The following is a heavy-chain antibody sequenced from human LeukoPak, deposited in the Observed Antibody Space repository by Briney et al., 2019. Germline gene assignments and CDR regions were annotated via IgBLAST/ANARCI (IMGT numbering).Heavy chain of an antibody. J-gene: IGHJ4*02. CDR2: INPNSGGT. CDR1: GYTFTGYY. D-gene: IGHD3-10*01. Sequence: ASVKVSCKASGYTFTGYYMHWVRQAPGQGLEWMGWINPNSGGTNCAQKFQGRVTMTRDTSISTAYMELSRLRSDDTAVYYCARDYWFGELLSNFDYWGQGTLVTVSS. CDR3: ARDYWFGELLSNFDY. V-gene: IGHV1-2*02.